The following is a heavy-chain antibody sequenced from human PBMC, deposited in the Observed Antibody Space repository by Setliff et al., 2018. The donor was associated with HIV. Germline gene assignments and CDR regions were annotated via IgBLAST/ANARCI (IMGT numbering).Heavy chain of an antibody. Sequence: GGSLRLSCAVSGFRFDDSVMHWVRQAPGKGLEWVSGISGPGDIIFFADSLKCRFTISRDNAKNSLYLQMNSLRPEDAALYYCVKDRAVDYPFSPRGSGTFYTDAFDIWGQGTLVTVSS. D-gene: IGHD3-10*01. CDR1: GFRFDDSV. CDR3: VKDRAVDYPFSPRGSGTFYTDAFDI. J-gene: IGHJ3*02. CDR2: ISGPGDII. V-gene: IGHV3-9*01.